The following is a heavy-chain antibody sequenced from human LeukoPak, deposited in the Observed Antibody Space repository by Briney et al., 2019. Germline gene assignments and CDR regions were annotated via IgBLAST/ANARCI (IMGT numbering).Heavy chain of an antibody. CDR1: GFTFNSYA. CDR3: AARGWAFDI. V-gene: IGHV3-48*03. J-gene: IGHJ3*02. CDR2: ISSSGSTI. D-gene: IGHD3-10*01. Sequence: PGGSLRLSCAASGFTFNSYAFNWVRQAPGKGLEWVSYISSSGSTIYYADSVKGRFTISRDNAKNSLYLQMNSLRAEDTAVYYCAARGWAFDIWGQGTMVTVSS.